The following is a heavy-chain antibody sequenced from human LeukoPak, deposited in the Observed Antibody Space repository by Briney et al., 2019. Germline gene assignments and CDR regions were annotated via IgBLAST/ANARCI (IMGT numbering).Heavy chain of an antibody. J-gene: IGHJ4*02. Sequence: PGGSLRLSCAASGITFSDHYMSWIRQAPGKGLEWVSYISTTGSSIYYADSVKGRFTISRDNVKNLLYLQMNSLRAEDTAVYYCARVQRGIAVALDYWGQGTLATVSS. CDR3: ARVQRGIAVALDY. CDR1: GITFSDHY. CDR2: ISTTGSSI. V-gene: IGHV3-11*04. D-gene: IGHD6-19*01.